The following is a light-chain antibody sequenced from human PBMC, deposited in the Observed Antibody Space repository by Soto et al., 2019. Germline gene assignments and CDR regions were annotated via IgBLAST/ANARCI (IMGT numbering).Light chain of an antibody. CDR1: SSNIGTNN. CDR3: AAWDDGLNGWV. V-gene: IGLV1-44*01. Sequence: QSALTQPPSASGTPGQRVAISCSGSSSNIGTNNVNWYQQLPGTAPKLLIYNNHQRPSGVPDRFSGSKSATSASLAISGLQSEDEADYYCAAWDDGLNGWVFGGGTKLTVL. CDR2: NNH. J-gene: IGLJ3*02.